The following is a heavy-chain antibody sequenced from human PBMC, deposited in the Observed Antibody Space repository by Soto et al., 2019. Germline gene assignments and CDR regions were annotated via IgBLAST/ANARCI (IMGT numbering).Heavy chain of an antibody. CDR3: ARHGGLAGVFTIFGVVTPPDYGMDV. V-gene: IGHV5-51*01. Sequence: GESLKISCNGSGYIFTSYWIGWVRQMPGKGLEWMGIIYPGDSDTRYSPSFQGQVTISADKSISTAYLQWSSLKASDTAMYYCARHGGLAGVFTIFGVVTPPDYGMDVWGQGTTVTVSS. D-gene: IGHD3-3*01. CDR1: GYIFTSYW. J-gene: IGHJ6*02. CDR2: IYPGDSDT.